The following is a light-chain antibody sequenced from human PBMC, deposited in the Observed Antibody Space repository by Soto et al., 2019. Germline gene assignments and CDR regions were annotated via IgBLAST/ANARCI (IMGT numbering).Light chain of an antibody. V-gene: IGKV3-20*01. CDR1: QSVSSSY. J-gene: IGKJ2*01. CDR3: QQYGSSPLYT. CDR2: AAS. Sequence: EIVLTQSPGTLSLSPGERATLSCRASQSVSSSYLAWYQQKPGQAPRLLIYAASSRAAGIPDKFSGSGSGTDFTLTISRLEPEDFAVYYWQQYGSSPLYTFGQGTKLEIK.